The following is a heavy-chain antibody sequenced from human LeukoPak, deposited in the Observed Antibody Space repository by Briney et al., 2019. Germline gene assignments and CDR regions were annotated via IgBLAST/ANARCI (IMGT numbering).Heavy chain of an antibody. CDR1: GYTFTSYG. J-gene: IGHJ4*02. V-gene: IGHV1-18*01. CDR2: ISAYNGNT. CDR3: ARGGRYCTNGVCLSWYDY. D-gene: IGHD2-8*01. Sequence: GASVKVSCKASGYTFTSYGISWVRQAPGQGLEWMGWISAYNGNTNGAQKLQGRVTMTTDTSTSTAHMELRSLRSDDTAVYYCARGGRYCTNGVCLSWYDYWGQGTLVTVSS.